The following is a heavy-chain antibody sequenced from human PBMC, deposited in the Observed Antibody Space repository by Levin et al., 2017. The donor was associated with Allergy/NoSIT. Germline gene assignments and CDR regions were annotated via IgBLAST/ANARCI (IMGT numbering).Heavy chain of an antibody. Sequence: AGGSLRLSCAASGFTVNDNAMHWVRQAPGKGLEWVSAIESGGTTYYAGSVKDRFTIARDNTKNTLFLQMNSLRTDDTAVYSCARGRLASGGLDVWGQGTTVTVSS. D-gene: IGHD3-9*01. CDR3: ARGRLASGGLDV. J-gene: IGHJ6*02. V-gene: IGHV3-66*01. CDR1: GFTVNDNA. CDR2: IESGGTT.